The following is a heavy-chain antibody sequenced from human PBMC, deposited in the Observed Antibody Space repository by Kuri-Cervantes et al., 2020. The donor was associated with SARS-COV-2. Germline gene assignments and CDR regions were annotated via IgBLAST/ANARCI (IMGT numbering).Heavy chain of an antibody. D-gene: IGHD3-10*01. Sequence: ASVKVSCKASGTAFSSFAINWVRQAPGQGLEWMGIINPSGGSTSYAQKFQGRVTMTRDTSTSTVYMELSSLRSEDTAVYYCARARGFGTETNWFDPWGQGTLVTVSS. CDR1: GTAFSSFA. CDR3: ARARGFGTETNWFDP. CDR2: INPSGGST. J-gene: IGHJ5*02. V-gene: IGHV1-46*01.